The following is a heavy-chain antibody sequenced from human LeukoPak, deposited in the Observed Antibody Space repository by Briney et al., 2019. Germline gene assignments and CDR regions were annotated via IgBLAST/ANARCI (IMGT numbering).Heavy chain of an antibody. Sequence: GGSLRLSCGVSGFAFGCEAMNWVRQSPARGLEWVASISPGGGTTYYADSVKGRFTISRDNSNNTLYVQMSSLRAEDTAVYYCTTTSQLGAFDIWGQGTMVTVSS. CDR2: ISPGGGTT. J-gene: IGHJ3*02. D-gene: IGHD2-2*01. V-gene: IGHV3-23*01. CDR1: GFAFGCEA. CDR3: TTTSQLGAFDI.